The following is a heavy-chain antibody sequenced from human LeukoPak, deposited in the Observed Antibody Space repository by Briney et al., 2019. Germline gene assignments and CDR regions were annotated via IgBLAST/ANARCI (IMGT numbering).Heavy chain of an antibody. CDR1: GGTFSSYA. D-gene: IGHD6-13*01. V-gene: IGHV1-69*05. CDR2: IIPIFGTA. Sequence: ASVKVSCKASGGTFSSYAISWVRQAPGQGLEWMGGIIPIFGTANYAQKFQGRVTITTDESTSTAYMELSSLRSEDTAVYYCARGRLKHGYSSSSWFDPWGQGTLVTVSS. CDR3: ARGRLKHGYSSSSWFDP. J-gene: IGHJ5*02.